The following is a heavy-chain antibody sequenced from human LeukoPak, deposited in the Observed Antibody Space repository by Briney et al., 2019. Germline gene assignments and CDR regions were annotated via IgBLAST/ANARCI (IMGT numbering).Heavy chain of an antibody. CDR2: VNPNSGGT. CDR3: ARPKYCSSTSCYWGWFDP. J-gene: IGHJ5*02. D-gene: IGHD2-2*01. CDR1: GYTFTGYY. V-gene: IGHV1-2*02. Sequence: ASVKVSCKASGYTFTGYYMHWGRQAPGQGLEWEGFVNPNSGGTNYAKKCQGRVTMTRDTSTSTAYMELSRLRSDDPAVYYCARPKYCSSTSCYWGWFDPWGQGTLVTVSS.